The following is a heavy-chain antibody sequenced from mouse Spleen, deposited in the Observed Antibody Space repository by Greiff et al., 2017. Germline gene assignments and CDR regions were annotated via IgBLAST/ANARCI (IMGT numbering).Heavy chain of an antibody. D-gene: IGHD2-12*01. CDR3: TRLGSYYSYDMGYWYFDV. CDR2: IYAGSGNT. CDR1: GFSFTDYY. Sequence: VQLQESGPELVRPGASVKLSCTASGFSFTDYYINWVKQRPGQGLEWIARIYAGSGNTFYNENFKGKATLTAEKSSSTAYMHLSSLTSDDSAVYFCTRLGSYYSYDMGYWYFDVWGAGTTITVSS. J-gene: IGHJ1*01. V-gene: IGHV1-76*01.